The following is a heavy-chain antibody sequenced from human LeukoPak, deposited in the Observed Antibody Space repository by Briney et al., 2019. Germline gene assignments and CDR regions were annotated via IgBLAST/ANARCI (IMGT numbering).Heavy chain of an antibody. CDR3: ARGGNDFRSGLMYNWFDP. CDR1: GGSISSYY. Sequence: SETLSLTCTVSGGSISSYYWNWIRQPPGKGLEWIGYIYYSGSTNYNPSLQSRVTISVDTSRNQFSLKLTSVTAADTAMYYCARGGNDFRSGLMYNWFDPWGQGTLVTVSS. CDR2: IYYSGST. J-gene: IGHJ5*02. V-gene: IGHV4-59*01. D-gene: IGHD3-3*01.